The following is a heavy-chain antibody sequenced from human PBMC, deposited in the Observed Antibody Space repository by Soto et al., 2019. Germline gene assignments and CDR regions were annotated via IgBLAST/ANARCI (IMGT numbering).Heavy chain of an antibody. CDR3: AKDHTPYSGSYYWSPEYNWFDP. V-gene: IGHV3-23*01. Sequence: GGSLRLSCAASGFTFSSYAMNWVRQAPGKGLEWVSVISGSGGSTYYADSVKGRFTISRDNSKNTLYLQMNSLRAEDTAVYYCAKDHTPYSGSYYWSPEYNWFDPWGQGTLVTVSS. CDR1: GFTFSSYA. J-gene: IGHJ5*02. D-gene: IGHD1-26*01. CDR2: ISGSGGST.